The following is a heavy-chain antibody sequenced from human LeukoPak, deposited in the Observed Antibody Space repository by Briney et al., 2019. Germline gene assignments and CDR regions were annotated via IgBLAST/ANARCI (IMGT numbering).Heavy chain of an antibody. CDR2: INPNSGGT. CDR3: ARESRKETGSYRYHFDY. Sequence: GASVKVSCKASGYTFTGYYMHWVRQAPGQGLEWMGWINPNSGGTNYAQKFQGRVTMTRDTSISTAYMELSRLRSDDTAVYYCARESRKETGSYRYHFDYWGQGTLVTVSS. V-gene: IGHV1-2*02. J-gene: IGHJ4*02. D-gene: IGHD3-16*02. CDR1: GYTFTGYY.